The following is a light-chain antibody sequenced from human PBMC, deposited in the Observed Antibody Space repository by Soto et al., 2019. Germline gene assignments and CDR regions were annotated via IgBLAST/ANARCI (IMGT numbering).Light chain of an antibody. J-gene: IGLJ1*01. Sequence: QSVLTQPAAVSGSPGQSITISCTGTSSDVGGYNYVSWYQQHPGKAPKLMIYEVSNRPSGDSNRFSGSKSGNTASLTISGVQAEDEADYYRSSYTSSIRLGFGAETKVT. CDR3: SSYTSSIRLG. V-gene: IGLV2-14*01. CDR1: SSDVGGYNY. CDR2: EVS.